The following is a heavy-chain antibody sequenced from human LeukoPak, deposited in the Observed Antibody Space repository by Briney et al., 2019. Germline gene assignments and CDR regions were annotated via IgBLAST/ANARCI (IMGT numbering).Heavy chain of an antibody. D-gene: IGHD1-26*01. CDR3: ARSIGPPYGMDV. V-gene: IGHV1-24*01. Sequence: ASVKVSCKVSGYTLTELSMHWVRQAPGKGLEWMGGFDPEDGETIYAQKFQGRVTMTTDTSTSTAYMELRSLRSDDTAVYYCARSIGPPYGMDVWGQGTTVTVSS. J-gene: IGHJ6*02. CDR2: FDPEDGET. CDR1: GYTLTELS.